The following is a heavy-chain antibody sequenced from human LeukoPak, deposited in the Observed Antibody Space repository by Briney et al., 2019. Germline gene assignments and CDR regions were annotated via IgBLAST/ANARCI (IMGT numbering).Heavy chain of an antibody. V-gene: IGHV4-34*01. Sequence: PSETLSLTCAVYGGSFNGYYWSWIRQPPGKGLEWIGEINHSGSTNYNPSLKSRVTISVDTSKNQFSLKLSSVTAADTAVYYCPRRVVFGVVRYYMDVWGKGTTVTVSS. CDR3: PRRVVFGVVRYYMDV. J-gene: IGHJ6*03. CDR2: INHSGST. D-gene: IGHD3-3*01. CDR1: GGSFNGYY.